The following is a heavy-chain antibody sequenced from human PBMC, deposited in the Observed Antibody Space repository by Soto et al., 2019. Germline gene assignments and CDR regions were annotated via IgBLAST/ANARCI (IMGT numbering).Heavy chain of an antibody. CDR2: INHSGST. Sequence: PSGTMSLTCAVYGGTFSGYYWSWVRQPPGKGLEWIGEINHSGSTNYNPSLKSRVTISVDTSKNQFSLKLSSVTAADTAVYYCARVFVSSSWFGYYYGMDVWGQGTTVTVSS. CDR3: ARVFVSSSWFGYYYGMDV. D-gene: IGHD6-13*01. J-gene: IGHJ6*02. CDR1: GGTFSGYY. V-gene: IGHV4-34*01.